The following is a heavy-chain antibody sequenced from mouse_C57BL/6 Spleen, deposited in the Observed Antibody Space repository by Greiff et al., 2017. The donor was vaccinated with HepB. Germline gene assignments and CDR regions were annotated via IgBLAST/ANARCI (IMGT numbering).Heavy chain of an antibody. Sequence: QVQLKESGPELVKPGASVKISCKASGYAFSSSWMNWVKQRPGKGLEWIGRIYPGDGDTNYNGKFKGKATLTADKSSSTAYRQLSSLTSEDSAVYFCARDYGSKFAYWGQGTLVTVSA. J-gene: IGHJ3*01. CDR2: IYPGDGDT. CDR1: GYAFSSSW. CDR3: ARDYGSKFAY. D-gene: IGHD1-1*01. V-gene: IGHV1-82*01.